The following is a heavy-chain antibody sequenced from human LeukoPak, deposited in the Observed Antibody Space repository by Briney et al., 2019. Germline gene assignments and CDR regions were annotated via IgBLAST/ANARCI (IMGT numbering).Heavy chain of an antibody. V-gene: IGHV3-30*03. J-gene: IGHJ4*02. CDR1: GVTLSPYG. D-gene: IGHD3-10*01. Sequence: GGSLRLSCAASGVTLSPYGMHWVRQAPGKGLEWVAVISYEGGTQHYADSVKGRFIISRDNPRNTLYLQMNSLRAEDTAVYFCARGETYYYGSGSYSVKAPFDYWGQGTLVTVSS. CDR2: ISYEGGTQ. CDR3: ARGETYYYGSGSYSVKAPFDY.